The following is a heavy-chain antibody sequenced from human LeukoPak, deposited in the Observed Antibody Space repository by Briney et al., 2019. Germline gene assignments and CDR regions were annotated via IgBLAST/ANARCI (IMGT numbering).Heavy chain of an antibody. J-gene: IGHJ5*02. CDR2: ISGSGSTI. V-gene: IGHV3-48*03. D-gene: IGHD5-24*01. CDR3: AREGDGYSEGWFDP. CDR1: GFTFSSYE. Sequence: GGSLRLSCAASGFTFSSYEMNWVRQAPGKGLEWVSYISGSGSTIYYADSVKGRFTISRDNAKNSLYLQMNSLRAEDTAVYYCAREGDGYSEGWFDPWGQGTLVTVSS.